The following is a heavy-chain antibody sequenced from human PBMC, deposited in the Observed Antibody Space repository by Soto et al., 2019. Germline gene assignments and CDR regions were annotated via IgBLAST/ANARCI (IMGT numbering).Heavy chain of an antibody. D-gene: IGHD1-20*01. Sequence: VKVSCKASGYTFTSYGISWVRQAPGQGLEWMGWISAYNGNTNYAQKLQGRVTMTTDTSTSTAYMELSSLRSDDTAVYFCASSHLTSYYYFGLDVWGQGTTVTSP. V-gene: IGHV1-18*01. CDR2: ISAYNGNT. CDR3: ASSHLTSYYYFGLDV. J-gene: IGHJ6*02. CDR1: GYTFTSYG.